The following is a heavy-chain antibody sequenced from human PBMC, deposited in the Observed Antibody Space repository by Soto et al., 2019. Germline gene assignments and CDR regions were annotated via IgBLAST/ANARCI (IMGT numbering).Heavy chain of an antibody. CDR1: GGSFSGYY. Sequence: QVQLQQWGAGLLKPSETLSLTCAVYGGSFSGYYWSWIRQPPGKGLEWIGEINHSGSTNYNPSLKSRVTISVDTSKNHFSLKLSSVTAADTAVYYCASRRSYYGMDVWGQGTTVTVSS. CDR2: INHSGST. V-gene: IGHV4-34*01. CDR3: ASRRSYYGMDV. J-gene: IGHJ6*02.